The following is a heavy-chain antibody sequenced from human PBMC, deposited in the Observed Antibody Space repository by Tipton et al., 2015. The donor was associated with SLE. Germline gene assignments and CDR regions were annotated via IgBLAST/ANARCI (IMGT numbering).Heavy chain of an antibody. D-gene: IGHD1-26*01. CDR1: GFTFSSYA. V-gene: IGHV3-23*01. CDR3: TTDPRMVGARNYFDY. J-gene: IGHJ4*02. Sequence: SLRLSCAASGFTFSSYAMSWVRQAPGKGLEWVSAISGSGGSTYYADSVKGRFTISRDNSKNTLYLQMNSLRAEDTAVYYCTTDPRMVGARNYFDYWGQGTLVTVSS. CDR2: ISGSGGST.